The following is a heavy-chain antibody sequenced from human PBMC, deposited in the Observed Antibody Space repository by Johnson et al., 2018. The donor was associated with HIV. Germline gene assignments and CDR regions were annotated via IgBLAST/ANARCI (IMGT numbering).Heavy chain of an antibody. J-gene: IGHJ3*02. D-gene: IGHD6-6*01. CDR2: IRYDGSNK. V-gene: IGHV3-30*02. Sequence: QVQLVESGGGVVQPGGSLRLSCAVSGFTFSSYGMHWVRQAPGKGLEWVAFIRYDGSNKYYADSVKGRFTISRDNSKNTLYLQMESLRVEDTAVYYCAKVLPFEQLVPQGAFDIWGQGTMVTVSS. CDR1: GFTFSSYG. CDR3: AKVLPFEQLVPQGAFDI.